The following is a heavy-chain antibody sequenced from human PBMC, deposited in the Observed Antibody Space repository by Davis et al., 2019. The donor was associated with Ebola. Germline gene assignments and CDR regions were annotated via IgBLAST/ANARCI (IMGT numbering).Heavy chain of an antibody. V-gene: IGHV3-9*01. Sequence: GGSLRLSCTASGFSFEDYGMHWVRQVPGKGLEWVSRISRNGDDIDYADSVKGRFTVSRDNAKKSLYQQMSNLRAADAAFYYCAKGYLRGFFDQWGQGTLVAVSS. CDR3: AKGYLRGFFDQ. CDR2: ISRNGDDI. CDR1: GFSFEDYG. J-gene: IGHJ4*02. D-gene: IGHD3-10*01.